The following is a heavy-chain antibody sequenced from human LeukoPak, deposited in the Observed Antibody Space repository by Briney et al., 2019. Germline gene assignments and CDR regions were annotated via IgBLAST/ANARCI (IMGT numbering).Heavy chain of an antibody. J-gene: IGHJ4*02. Sequence: ASVRVSSTASGYTFTGYYMNWVRQAPGQGLEWMGWINPNSGGTNYAQKFQGRVTMTRDTSISTAYMELSRLRSDDTAVYYCARDPLKYCSSTICSTGYFDYWGQGTLVTVSS. CDR2: INPNSGGT. V-gene: IGHV1-2*02. CDR3: ARDPLKYCSSTICSTGYFDY. CDR1: GYTFTGYY. D-gene: IGHD2-2*01.